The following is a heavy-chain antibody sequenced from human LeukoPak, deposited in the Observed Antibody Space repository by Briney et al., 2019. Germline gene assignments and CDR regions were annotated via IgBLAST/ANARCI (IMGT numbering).Heavy chain of an antibody. Sequence: GGSLRLSCAASGFTFSSYWMSWVRQAPGKGLEWVANIKQDGSEKYYVDSVKGRFTISRDNAKNSLYLQMNSLRAEDTAVYYCASVSMVRGLNFDFWGQGTLVTVSS. CDR2: IKQDGSEK. D-gene: IGHD3-10*01. J-gene: IGHJ4*02. CDR1: GFTFSSYW. CDR3: ASVSMVRGLNFDF. V-gene: IGHV3-7*01.